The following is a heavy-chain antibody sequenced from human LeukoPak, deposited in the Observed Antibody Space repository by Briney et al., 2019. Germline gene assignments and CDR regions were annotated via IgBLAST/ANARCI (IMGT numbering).Heavy chain of an antibody. CDR2: IKQDGSEK. Sequence: GGSLRLSCAASGFTFSSYWMSWVRQAPGKGREWVANIKQDGSEKYYVDSVKGRFTISRDSAQNSLYLQMNSLRAQDTAVYYCARYYYDSSGLFDYWGQGTLVTVSS. J-gene: IGHJ4*02. D-gene: IGHD3-22*01. CDR3: ARYYYDSSGLFDY. CDR1: GFTFSSYW. V-gene: IGHV3-7*01.